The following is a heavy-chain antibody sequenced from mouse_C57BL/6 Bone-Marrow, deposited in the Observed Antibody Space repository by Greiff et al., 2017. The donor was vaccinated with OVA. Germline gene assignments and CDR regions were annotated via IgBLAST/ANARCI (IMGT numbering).Heavy chain of an antibody. CDR2: IDPEDGDP. CDR1: GFNIKDYY. J-gene: IGHJ3*01. CDR3: PIYDGSFAY. D-gene: IGHD2-3*01. Sequence: VQLQQSGAELVRPGASVKLSCTASGFNIKDYYMHWVKQRPEQGLGWIGRIDPEDGDPEYAPKFQGKATMTADTSSNTAYLQLSSLTSEDTAVDYCPIYDGSFAYWGQGTLVTVSA. V-gene: IGHV14-1*01.